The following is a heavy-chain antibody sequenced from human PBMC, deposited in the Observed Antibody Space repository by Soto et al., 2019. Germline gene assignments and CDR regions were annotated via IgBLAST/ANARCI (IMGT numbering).Heavy chain of an antibody. CDR1: GESISSYY. Sequence: PSETLSLTCVVDGESISSYYWSWIRQPPGKGLEWIGYIYYSGSTNYNPSLKSRVTISVDTSKNQFSLKLSSVTAADTAVYYCARLGVCSGGSCYYPYYFDYWGQGTLVTVSS. CDR3: ARLGVCSGGSCYYPYYFDY. D-gene: IGHD2-15*01. V-gene: IGHV4-59*08. J-gene: IGHJ4*02. CDR2: IYYSGST.